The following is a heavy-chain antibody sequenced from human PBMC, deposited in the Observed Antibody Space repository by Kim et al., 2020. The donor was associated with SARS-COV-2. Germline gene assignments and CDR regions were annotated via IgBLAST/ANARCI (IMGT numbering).Heavy chain of an antibody. CDR1: GYSFTSYW. V-gene: IGHV5-51*01. CDR2: IYPGDSDT. Sequence: GESLKISCKGSGYSFTSYWIGWVRQMPGKGLEWMGIIYPGDSDTRYSPSFQGQVTISADKSISTAYLQWSSLKASDTAMYYCARRVYGSGSYYTGSFDPWGQGTLVTVSS. D-gene: IGHD3-10*01. CDR3: ARRVYGSGSYYTGSFDP. J-gene: IGHJ5*02.